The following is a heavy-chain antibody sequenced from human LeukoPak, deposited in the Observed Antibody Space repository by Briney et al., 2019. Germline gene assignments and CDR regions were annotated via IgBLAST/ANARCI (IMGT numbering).Heavy chain of an antibody. V-gene: IGHV4-59*01. CDR3: ARAHKLNAFDI. CDR1: GGSISSYY. D-gene: IGHD1-1*01. CDR2: IYYSGSS. J-gene: IGHJ3*02. Sequence: SETLSLTCTVSGGSISSYYWSWIRQPPGKGLEWIGYIYYSGSSNYNPSLKSRVTISVDTSKNQFSLKLRSVTAADTAVYYCARAHKLNAFDIWGQGTMVTVSS.